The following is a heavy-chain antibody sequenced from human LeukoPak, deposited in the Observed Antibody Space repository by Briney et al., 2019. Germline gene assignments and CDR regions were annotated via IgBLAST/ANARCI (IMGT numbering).Heavy chain of an antibody. D-gene: IGHD4-17*01. J-gene: IGHJ6*03. CDR1: GGSFSGYY. CDR3: ASGYTTGILRELRYMDV. CDR2: INHSGST. V-gene: IGHV4-34*01. Sequence: PSETLSLTCAVYGGSFSGYYWSWIRQPPGKGLEWIGEINHSGSTNYNPSLKSRVTISVDTSKNQFSLKLSSVTAADTAVYYCASGYTTGILRELRYMDVWGKGTTVTVSS.